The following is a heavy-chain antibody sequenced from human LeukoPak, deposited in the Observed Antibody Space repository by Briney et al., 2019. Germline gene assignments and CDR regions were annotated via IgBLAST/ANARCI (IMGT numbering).Heavy chain of an antibody. J-gene: IGHJ5*02. CDR3: ARGGPIVVVVAATRDWFDP. Sequence: ASVKVSCKASGYTFTSYGISWVRQAPGQGLEWMGWISAYNGNTNYAQKFQGRVTITADKSTSTAYMELSSLRSEDTAVYYCARGGPIVVVVAATRDWFDPWGQETLVTVSS. CDR2: ISAYNGNT. CDR1: GYTFTSYG. V-gene: IGHV1-18*01. D-gene: IGHD2-15*01.